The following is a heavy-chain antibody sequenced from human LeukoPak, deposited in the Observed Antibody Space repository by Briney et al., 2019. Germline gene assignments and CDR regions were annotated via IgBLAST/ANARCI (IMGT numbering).Heavy chain of an antibody. J-gene: IGHJ5*02. CDR2: INPNSGGT. CDR1: GYTFTGYY. D-gene: IGHD3-3*01. V-gene: IGHV1-2*02. Sequence: GASVKVSCKASGYTFTGYYMHWVRQAPGQGLEWMGWINPNSGGTNYAQKFQGRVTMTRDTSISTACMELSRLRSDDTAVYYCARDSKRYYDFWSGYYSQPNWFDPWGQGTLVTVSS. CDR3: ARDSKRYYDFWSGYYSQPNWFDP.